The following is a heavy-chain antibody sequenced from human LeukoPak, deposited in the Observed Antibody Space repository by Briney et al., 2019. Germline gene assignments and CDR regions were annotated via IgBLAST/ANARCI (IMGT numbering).Heavy chain of an antibody. V-gene: IGHV1-69*13. CDR1: GGTLNSYS. J-gene: IGHJ4*02. CDR2: IIPLFGTA. CDR3: ARGDDILTAYLY. D-gene: IGHD3-9*01. Sequence: ASVKVSCKASGGTLNSYSISWVRQAPGQGLEWMGGIIPLFGTANYAQKFQGRVTITADESTTTASMELNSLRSEDSAVYYCARGDDILTAYLYWGQGTLVTVSS.